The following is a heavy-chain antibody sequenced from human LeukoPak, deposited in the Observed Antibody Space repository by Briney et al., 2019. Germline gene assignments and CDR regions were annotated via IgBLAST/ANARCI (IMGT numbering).Heavy chain of an antibody. D-gene: IGHD6-13*01. CDR3: ARMFRSSWYINWFDP. CDR2: IYHSGST. Sequence: PSETLSLTCTVSGYSISSGYFGGWIRQPPGKGLEWIGNIYHSGSTSYNPSLKSRLTISGETSKNHVALNLNFVTAADTAMYYCARMFRSSWYINWFDPWGQGTLVTVSS. J-gene: IGHJ5*02. V-gene: IGHV4-38-2*02. CDR1: GYSISSGYF.